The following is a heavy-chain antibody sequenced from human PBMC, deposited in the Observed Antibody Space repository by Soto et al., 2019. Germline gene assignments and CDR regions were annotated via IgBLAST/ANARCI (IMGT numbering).Heavy chain of an antibody. CDR2: ISYDGSNK. CDR1: GFTFSSYG. CDR3: AKDGEDIVLMVYASYYYYGMDV. J-gene: IGHJ6*02. D-gene: IGHD2-8*01. Sequence: PGGSLRLSCAASGFTFSSYGMHWVRQAPGKGLEWVAVISYDGSNKYYADSVKGRFTISRDNSKNTLYLQMNSLRAEDTAVYYCAKDGEDIVLMVYASYYYYGMDVWGQGTTVTVSS. V-gene: IGHV3-30*18.